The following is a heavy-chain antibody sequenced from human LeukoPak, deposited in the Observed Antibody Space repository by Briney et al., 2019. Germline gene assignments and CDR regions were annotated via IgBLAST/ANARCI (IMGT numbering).Heavy chain of an antibody. Sequence: PSETLSLTCAVSGGSISSNSYYWGWIRQPPGKGLEWIGSIYYSGNTYYNASLKSRVSISIDTSKNQFSLRLTSVTAADTAVYYCARQTGSGLFILPGGQGTLVTVSS. CDR2: IYYSGNT. J-gene: IGHJ4*02. D-gene: IGHD3/OR15-3a*01. V-gene: IGHV4-39*01. CDR3: ARQTGSGLFILP. CDR1: GGSISSNSYY.